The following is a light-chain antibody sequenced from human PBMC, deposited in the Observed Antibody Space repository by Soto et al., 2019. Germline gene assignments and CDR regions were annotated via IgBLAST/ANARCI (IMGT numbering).Light chain of an antibody. Sequence: QSVLTQPPSASGTPGQRVTVSCSGSSSNIGSNTVNWYQQVPGTAPKLLIYTDNQRPSGVPDRFSGSKSGTSASLAISGLQSEDESDYYCAAWDDSLNGYVFGTGTKLTVL. CDR1: SSNIGSNT. CDR3: AAWDDSLNGYV. CDR2: TDN. J-gene: IGLJ1*01. V-gene: IGLV1-44*01.